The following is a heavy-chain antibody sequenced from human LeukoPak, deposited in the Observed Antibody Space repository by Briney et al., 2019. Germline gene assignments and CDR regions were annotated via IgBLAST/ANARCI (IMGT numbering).Heavy chain of an antibody. D-gene: IGHD3-16*01. CDR3: AKFRGSEKTVIDC. Sequence: GGSLRLSCAASGFTVSSNYMSWVRQAPGKGLEWVSTISGGGGRTWYADSVKGRFTISRDNSKNTVDVQLNSLRAEDTAVYYCAKFRGSEKTVIDCWGQGTLVTVSS. J-gene: IGHJ4*02. CDR1: GFTVSSNY. V-gene: IGHV3-23*01. CDR2: ISGGGGRT.